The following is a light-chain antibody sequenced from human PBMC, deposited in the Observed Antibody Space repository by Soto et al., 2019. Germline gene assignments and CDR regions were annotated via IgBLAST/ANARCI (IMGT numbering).Light chain of an antibody. J-gene: IGLJ2*01. CDR2: GVS. Sequence: QSALTQPPSASGSPGQSVTISCTGTSGDVGAYNSVSWYQQHPGKAPKLMIYGVSTRPSGVPDRFSGSKSGNTASLTVSGLQAEDAADYYWSSDAGRNNPVVFGGGTKLTVL. CDR3: SSDAGRNNPVV. CDR1: SGDVGAYNS. V-gene: IGLV2-8*01.